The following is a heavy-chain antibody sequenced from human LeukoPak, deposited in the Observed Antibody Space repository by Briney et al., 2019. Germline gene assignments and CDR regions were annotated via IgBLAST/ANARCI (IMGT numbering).Heavy chain of an antibody. CDR2: IYYSGST. D-gene: IGHD3-3*01. J-gene: IGHJ5*02. V-gene: IGHV4-59*02. CDR3: AREERPNYDFWSGYSNWFDP. Sequence: SETLSLTCTVSGGSVSSYYWSWIRQPPGKGLEWIGYIYYSGSTNYNPSLKSRVTISVDTSKNQFSLKLSSVTAADTAVYYCAREERPNYDFWSGYSNWFDPWGQGTLVTDSS. CDR1: GGSVSSYY.